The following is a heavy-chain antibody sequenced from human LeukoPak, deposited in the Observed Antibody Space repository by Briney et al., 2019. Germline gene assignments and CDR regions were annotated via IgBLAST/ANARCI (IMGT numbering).Heavy chain of an antibody. CDR2: IYHSGST. CDR3: ARTLRLGELSIFDY. D-gene: IGHD3-16*02. V-gene: IGHV4-4*02. Sequence: PSETLSLTCAVSGGSISSSNWWSWVRQPPGKGLEWIGEIYHSGSTNYNPSLKSRVTISVDKSKNQFSLKLSSVTAADTAVYYCARTLRLGELSIFDYWGQGTLVTVSS. J-gene: IGHJ4*02. CDR1: GGSISSSNW.